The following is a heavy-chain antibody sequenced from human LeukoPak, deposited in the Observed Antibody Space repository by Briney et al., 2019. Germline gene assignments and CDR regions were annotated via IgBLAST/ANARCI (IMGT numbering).Heavy chain of an antibody. V-gene: IGHV3-21*01. Sequence: GGSLRLSCAASGFTFSSYSMNWVRQAPGKGLEWVSSISSSSSYIYYADSVKGRFTISRDNAKNSLYLQMNSLRAEDTAVYYCAGRKTRTYYYDSSGYGPFDYWGQGTLVTVSS. CDR2: ISSSSSYI. D-gene: IGHD3-22*01. CDR3: AGRKTRTYYYDSSGYGPFDY. J-gene: IGHJ4*02. CDR1: GFTFSSYS.